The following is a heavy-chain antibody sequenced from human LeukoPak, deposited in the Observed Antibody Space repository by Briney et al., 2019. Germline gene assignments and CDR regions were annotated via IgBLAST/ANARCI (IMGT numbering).Heavy chain of an antibody. D-gene: IGHD6-19*01. CDR1: GFTFSSYA. V-gene: IGHV3-23*01. Sequence: GGSLRLSCAASGFTFSSYAMSWVRQAPGKGLEWVSGISGSGGSTYYADSVKGRFTISRDNYKNTLYLQMNSLRAENTAVYYCAKLRGWNYFDYWGQGTLVTVSS. CDR3: AKLRGWNYFDY. CDR2: ISGSGGST. J-gene: IGHJ4*02.